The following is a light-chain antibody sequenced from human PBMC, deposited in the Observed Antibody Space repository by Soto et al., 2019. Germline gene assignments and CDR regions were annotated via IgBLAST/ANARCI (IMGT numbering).Light chain of an antibody. CDR2: KAS. J-gene: IGKJ1*01. V-gene: IGKV1-5*03. CDR3: LQYYSYWT. Sequence: DIQMTQSPSTLSASVGDRVTITCRASQSISGWLAWYQQKPGKAPKVMIQKASSLESGVPSSFSRGGSGEEFTLTISNLQPDDFATYYCLQYYSYWTFGQGTKVDSK. CDR1: QSISGW.